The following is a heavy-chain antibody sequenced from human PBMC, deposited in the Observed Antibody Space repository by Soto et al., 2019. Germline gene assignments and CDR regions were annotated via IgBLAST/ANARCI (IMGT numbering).Heavy chain of an antibody. CDR2: IYYSGST. Sequence: SETLSLTCTVSGGSISSSSYYWGWIRQPPGKGLEWIGSIYYSGSTYYNPSLKSRVTISVDTSKNQFSLKLSSVTAADTAVYYCARQNPANYYYYGMDVWGQGTTVTVSS. J-gene: IGHJ6*02. V-gene: IGHV4-39*01. CDR3: ARQNPANYYYYGMDV. CDR1: GGSISSSSYY.